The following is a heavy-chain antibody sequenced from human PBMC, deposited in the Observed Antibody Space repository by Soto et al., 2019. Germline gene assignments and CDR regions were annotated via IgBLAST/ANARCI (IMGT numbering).Heavy chain of an antibody. CDR2: IYYSGST. Sequence: SETLSLTCTVSGGSISSSSYYWGWIRQPPGKGLEWIGSIYYSGSTYYNPSLKSRVTISVDTSKNQFSLKLSSVTAADTAVYYCARQNPANYYYYGMDVWGQGTTVTVSS. J-gene: IGHJ6*02. V-gene: IGHV4-39*01. CDR3: ARQNPANYYYYGMDV. CDR1: GGSISSSSYY.